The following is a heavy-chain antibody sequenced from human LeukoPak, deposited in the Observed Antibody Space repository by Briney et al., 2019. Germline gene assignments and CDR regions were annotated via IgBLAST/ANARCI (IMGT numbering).Heavy chain of an antibody. Sequence: GGSLRLSCAASGFTFSPYSMTWVRQAPGKGLEWVSSISGDGSNIFYADSVKGRFTISRDNSKNTLYLQMNSLRAEDTALYYCVRVERHFDNKGYFAWDYWGQGTLVTVSS. CDR2: ISGDGSNI. V-gene: IGHV3-21*01. CDR1: GFTFSPYS. CDR3: VRVERHFDNKGYFAWDY. D-gene: IGHD3-3*02. J-gene: IGHJ4*02.